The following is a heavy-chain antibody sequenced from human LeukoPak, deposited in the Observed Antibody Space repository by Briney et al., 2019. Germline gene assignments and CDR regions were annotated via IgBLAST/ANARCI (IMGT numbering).Heavy chain of an antibody. J-gene: IGHJ5*02. Sequence: STTLSLTWATPGDSLSSGSCSCDWVRQSPTRDLEWLGRTYYTSKWTGDSALSVRSLIAITPDTSKNQFTLQLNSVTGDDTPVSYCVRRAKGNSYFDPWGQGTLVVVSS. D-gene: IGHD4-23*01. V-gene: IGHV6-1*01. CDR2: TYYTSKWTG. CDR3: VRRAKGNSYFDP. CDR1: GDSLSSGSCS.